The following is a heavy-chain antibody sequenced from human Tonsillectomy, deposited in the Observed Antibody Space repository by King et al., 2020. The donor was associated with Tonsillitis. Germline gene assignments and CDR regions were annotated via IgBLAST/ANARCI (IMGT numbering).Heavy chain of an antibody. Sequence: VQLVQSGAEVKKPGSSVNVSCKASGGTFNNYGISWVRQAPGQGLEWMGGIIPIFGTSNYAQKFQGRVTITADESTATAYMELSSLRSEDTAVYYCVRGFNWNYLDYWGPGTLVTVSS. D-gene: IGHD1-20*01. CDR1: GGTFNNYG. CDR2: IIPIFGTS. J-gene: IGHJ4*02. V-gene: IGHV1-69*01. CDR3: VRGFNWNYLDY.